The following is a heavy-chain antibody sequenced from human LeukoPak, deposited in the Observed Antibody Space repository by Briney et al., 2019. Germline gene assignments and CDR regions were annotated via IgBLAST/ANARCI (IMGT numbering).Heavy chain of an antibody. Sequence: SETLSLTCTVSGGSISSSSYYWGWIRQPPGKGLEWIGRIYTSGSTNYNPSLKSRVTMSVDTSKNQLSLKLSSVTAADTAVYYCARPYYYDSRIDPWGQGILVTVSS. CDR3: ARPYYYDSRIDP. V-gene: IGHV4-39*07. D-gene: IGHD3-22*01. CDR1: GGSISSSSYY. CDR2: IYTSGST. J-gene: IGHJ5*02.